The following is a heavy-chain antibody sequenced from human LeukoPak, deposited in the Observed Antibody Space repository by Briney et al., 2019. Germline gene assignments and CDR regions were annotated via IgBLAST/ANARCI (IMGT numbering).Heavy chain of an antibody. V-gene: IGHV3-48*02. Sequence: PGGSLRLSCVASGFILRINCMMWVRQAPGKGLEWVSYISSSSSTIYYADSVKGRFTISRDNAKNSLYLQMNSLRDEDTAVYYCATSSPFGNWGQGTMVTVSS. D-gene: IGHD6-6*01. CDR2: ISSSSSTI. CDR1: GFILRINC. J-gene: IGHJ3*02. CDR3: ATSSPFGN.